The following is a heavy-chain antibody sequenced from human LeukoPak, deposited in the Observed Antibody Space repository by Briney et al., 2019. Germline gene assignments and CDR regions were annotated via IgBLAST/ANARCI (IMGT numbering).Heavy chain of an antibody. CDR1: GFSISSYY. CDR3: ARQSGSSVVLDY. J-gene: IGHJ4*02. D-gene: IGHD5-12*01. V-gene: IGHV4-4*09. CDR2: IYTSGST. Sequence: SETLSLTCTVSGFSISSYYWSWIRQPPGKGLEWIGYIYTSGSTNYNPSLKSRVTISVDTSKNQFSLKLSSVTAADTAVYYCARQSGSSVVLDYGGQKTRDTV.